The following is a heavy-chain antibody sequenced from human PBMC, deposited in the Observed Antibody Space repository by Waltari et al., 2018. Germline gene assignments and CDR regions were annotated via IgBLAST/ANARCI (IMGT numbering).Heavy chain of an antibody. CDR2: IWYDGSNK. D-gene: IGHD6-6*01. CDR1: GFTFSSYG. J-gene: IGHJ1*01. CDR3: AKNTGFGYSSSSEYFQH. V-gene: IGHV3-33*06. Sequence: QVQLVESGGGVVQPGRSLRLSFAASGFTFSSYGLHWVRQAPCTGLEWVAVIWYDGSNKYYADSVKGRFTISRDNSKNTLYLQMNSLRAEDTAVYYCAKNTGFGYSSSSEYFQHWGQGTLVTVSS.